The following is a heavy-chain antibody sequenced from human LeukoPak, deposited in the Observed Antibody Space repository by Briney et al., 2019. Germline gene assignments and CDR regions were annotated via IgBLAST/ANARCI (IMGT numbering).Heavy chain of an antibody. D-gene: IGHD6-13*01. V-gene: IGHV4-59*12. J-gene: IGHJ4*02. CDR1: GGSISSYY. CDR2: IYYSGST. CDR3: ARDEAAGMFDY. Sequence: SETLSLTCTVSGGSISSYYWSWIRQPPGKGLEWIGYIYYSGSTYYNPSLKSRVTISVDTSKNQFSLKLSSVTAADTAVYYCARDEAAGMFDYWGQGTLVTVSS.